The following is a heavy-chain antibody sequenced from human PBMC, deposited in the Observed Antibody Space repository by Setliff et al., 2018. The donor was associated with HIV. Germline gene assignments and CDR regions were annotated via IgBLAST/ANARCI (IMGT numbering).Heavy chain of an antibody. J-gene: IGHJ4*02. V-gene: IGHV1-46*01. D-gene: IGHD3-16*01. CDR1: GYTFTNYF. CDR2: IDPSGAST. CDR3: ARAVASKNIRGEYYFDY. Sequence: ASVKVSCKASGYTFTNYFMHWVRQAPGQGLEWMGIIDPSGASTSYAQKFQGRLTMTRDTSTSTVYMELSCLRSEDTAVYYCARAVASKNIRGEYYFDYWGQGTLVTVSS.